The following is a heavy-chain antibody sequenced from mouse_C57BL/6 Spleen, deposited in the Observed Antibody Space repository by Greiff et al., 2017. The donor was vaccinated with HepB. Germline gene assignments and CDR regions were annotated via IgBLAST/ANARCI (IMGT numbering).Heavy chain of an antibody. CDR3: ARGRGLPPWFAY. CDR1: GFSLTSYG. V-gene: IGHV2-2*01. CDR2: IWSGGST. J-gene: IGHJ3*01. D-gene: IGHD2-4*01. Sequence: VKLVESGPGLVQPSQSLSITCTVSGFSLTSYGVHWVRQSPGKGLEWLGVIWSGGSTDYNAAFISRLSISKDNSKSQVFFKMNSLQADDTAIYYCARGRGLPPWFAYWGQGTLVTVSA.